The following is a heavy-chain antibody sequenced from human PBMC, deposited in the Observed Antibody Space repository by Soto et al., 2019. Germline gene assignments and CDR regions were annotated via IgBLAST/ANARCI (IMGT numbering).Heavy chain of an antibody. CDR3: ARDPGTGDAFDI. V-gene: IGHV4-59*01. CDR2: IYYSGST. J-gene: IGHJ3*02. CDR1: GGSISSYY. Sequence: PSETLSLTCTVSGGSISSYYWSWIRQPPGKGLEWIGYIYYSGSTNYNPSLKSRVTISVDTSKTQFSLKLSSVTAADTAVYYCARDPGTGDAFDIGGQGTMVTVSS.